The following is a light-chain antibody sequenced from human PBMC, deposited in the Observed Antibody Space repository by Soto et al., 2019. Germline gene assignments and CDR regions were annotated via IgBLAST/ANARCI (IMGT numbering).Light chain of an antibody. J-gene: IGKJ1*01. CDR3: QKSYSPPGT. CDR2: SAS. V-gene: IGKV1-39*01. CDR1: QSISSY. Sequence: DIQMTQSPSSLSASVGDRVTITCRASQSISSYVNWYQQKPGKAPKLLIYSASSLQSGVPSRFSGSGSGTDFTLTMSSLDPGDFATYYCQKSYSPPGTFGQGNTVETK.